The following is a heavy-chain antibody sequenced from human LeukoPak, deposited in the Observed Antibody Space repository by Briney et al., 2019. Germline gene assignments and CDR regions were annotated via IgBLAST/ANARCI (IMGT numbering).Heavy chain of an antibody. J-gene: IGHJ6*03. CDR3: AREGYSSSSGTMDV. V-gene: IGHV3-30*03. CDR1: GFTFNTYA. Sequence: GRSLRLSCATSGFTFNTYAIHWVRQAPGKGLEWVALISYNGRRKEYAESVKGRFTIDRDNAKNSLYLQMDSLRAEDTAVYYCAREGYSSSSGTMDVWGKGTTVTVSS. CDR2: ISYNGRRK. D-gene: IGHD6-6*01.